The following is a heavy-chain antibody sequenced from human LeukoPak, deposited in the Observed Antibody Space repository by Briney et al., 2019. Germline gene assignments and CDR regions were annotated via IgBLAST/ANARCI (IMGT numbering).Heavy chain of an antibody. V-gene: IGHV6-1*01. CDR1: GDSVSNNRAT. CDR2: TYYRSKWYN. Sequence: SQTLSLTCGISGDSVSNNRATWNWIRQSPSRGLEWLGSTYYRSKWYNDYAVSVKSRLTINPDTSKNQFSLQLDSVTPEDTAVYYCARGGYGMTVAQFDYWGQGTLVTVSS. CDR3: ARGGYGMTVAQFDY. J-gene: IGHJ4*02. D-gene: IGHD6-19*01.